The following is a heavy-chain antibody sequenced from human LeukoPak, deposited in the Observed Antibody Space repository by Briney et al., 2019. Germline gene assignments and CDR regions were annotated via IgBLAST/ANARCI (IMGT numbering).Heavy chain of an antibody. CDR2: INPSGGST. CDR3: ARVFFGFNLGAFDI. Sequence: ASVKVSCKASGYTFTSYYMHWVRQAPGQGLEWMGVINPSGGSTSYAHKFQGRVTLTRDTSTSTVYMELSSLRSEDTAVYYCARVFFGFNLGAFDIWGQGTMVTVSS. D-gene: IGHD3-3*01. V-gene: IGHV1-46*01. CDR1: GYTFTSYY. J-gene: IGHJ3*02.